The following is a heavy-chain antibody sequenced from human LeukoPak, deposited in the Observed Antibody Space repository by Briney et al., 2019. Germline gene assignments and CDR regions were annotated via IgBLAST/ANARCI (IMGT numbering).Heavy chain of an antibody. D-gene: IGHD3-22*01. Sequence: GGSLRLSCAASGFTFSSYSMNWVRQAPGKGLEWVSSISSSSSYIFYADSVKGRFAISRDNAKNSLYLQMNSLRAEDTAVYYCARDYYDSSGYYHGDYWGQGTLVTVSS. CDR2: ISSSSSYI. J-gene: IGHJ4*02. V-gene: IGHV3-21*01. CDR1: GFTFSSYS. CDR3: ARDYYDSSGYYHGDY.